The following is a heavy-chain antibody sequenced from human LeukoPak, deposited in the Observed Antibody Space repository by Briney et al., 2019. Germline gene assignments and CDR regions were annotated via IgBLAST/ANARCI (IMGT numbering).Heavy chain of an antibody. Sequence: GGSLKLSCEASGFTFSGSATHWVRQASGKGLEWVGRIRSKANSYATTYAASVKGRFTISRDDSKNTAYLQMNSLKTEDTAVYYCTRPPYSGNYGVDYWGQGTLVTVSS. CDR2: IRSKANSYAT. CDR3: TRPPYSGNYGVDY. CDR1: GFTFSGSA. J-gene: IGHJ4*02. D-gene: IGHD1-26*01. V-gene: IGHV3-73*01.